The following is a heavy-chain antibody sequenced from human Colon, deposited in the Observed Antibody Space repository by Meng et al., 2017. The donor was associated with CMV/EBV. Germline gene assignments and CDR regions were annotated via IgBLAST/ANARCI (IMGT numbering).Heavy chain of an antibody. CDR2: ISRSSDVI. J-gene: IGHJ3*02. Sequence: GESLMISCAASGFTFSTYNMNWVRQAPGRGLEWVSSISRSSDVIYYADSVKGRFTISRDNAKNSLYPQMNSLRDEDTAVYHCARAHPTNSVNYWTYWRVFDIWGQGTLVTVSS. V-gene: IGHV3-21*01. CDR1: GFTFSTYN. CDR3: ARAHPTNSVNYWTYWRVFDI. D-gene: IGHD1-26*01.